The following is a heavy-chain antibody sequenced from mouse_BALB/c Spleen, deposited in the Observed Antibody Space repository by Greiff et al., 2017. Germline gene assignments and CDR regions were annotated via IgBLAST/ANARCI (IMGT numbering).Heavy chain of an antibody. D-gene: IGHD1-2*01. Sequence: EVKVVESGGDLVKPGGSLKLSCAASGFTFSSYGMSWVRQTPDKRLEWVATISSGGSYTYYPDSVKGRFTISRDNAKNTLYLQMSSLKSEDTAMYYCAREELRPRGAMDYWGQGTSVTVSS. J-gene: IGHJ4*01. V-gene: IGHV5-6*01. CDR3: AREELRPRGAMDY. CDR1: GFTFSSYG. CDR2: ISSGGSYT.